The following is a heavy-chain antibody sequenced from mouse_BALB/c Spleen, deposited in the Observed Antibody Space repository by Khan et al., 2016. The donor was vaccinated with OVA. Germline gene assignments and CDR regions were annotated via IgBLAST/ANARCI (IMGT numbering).Heavy chain of an antibody. CDR1: GYTFTSFW. CDR3: ARGGYGSPFAY. CDR2: IDPSKSET. V-gene: IGHV1S127*01. Sequence: QVQLQQPGPELVRPGASVKMSCKASGYTFTSFWIHWVKQRPGQGLEWIGMIDPSKSETRLNQKFKDKAALNVDKSSNTAYTQLSSLTSEDSAVYYCARGGYGSPFAYWGQGTLVTVSA. D-gene: IGHD1-1*01. J-gene: IGHJ3*01.